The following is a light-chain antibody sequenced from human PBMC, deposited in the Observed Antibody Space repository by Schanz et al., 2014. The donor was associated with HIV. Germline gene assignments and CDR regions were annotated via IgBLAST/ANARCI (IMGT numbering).Light chain of an antibody. CDR2: EVT. Sequence: QSALTQPASVSGSPGQSITISCTGTSSDVGGHNLVSWYQQHPGKVPQLLIFEVTKRPSGVSYRFSGSKSGNTASLTISGLQSEDEADYYCCSYAGSSTLVFGGGTKLTVL. J-gene: IGLJ3*02. CDR1: SSDVGGHNL. V-gene: IGLV2-23*02. CDR3: CSYAGSSTLV.